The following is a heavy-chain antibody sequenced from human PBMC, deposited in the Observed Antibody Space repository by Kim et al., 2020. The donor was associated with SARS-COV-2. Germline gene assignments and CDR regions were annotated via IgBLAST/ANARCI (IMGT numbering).Heavy chain of an antibody. J-gene: IGHJ3*02. CDR3: ARDRGGVVVVAATRGVRGAFDI. CDR1: GGTFSSYA. D-gene: IGHD2-15*01. Sequence: SVKVSCKASGGTFSSYAISWVRQAPGQGLEWMGGIIPIFGTANYAQKFQGRVTITADESTSTAYMELSSLRSEDTAVYYCARDRGGVVVVAATRGVRGAFDIWGQGTMVTVSS. V-gene: IGHV1-69*13. CDR2: IIPIFGTA.